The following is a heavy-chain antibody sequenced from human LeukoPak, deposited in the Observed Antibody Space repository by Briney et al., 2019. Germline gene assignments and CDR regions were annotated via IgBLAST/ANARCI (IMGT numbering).Heavy chain of an antibody. CDR1: GFTFSSYW. D-gene: IGHD1-26*01. Sequence: GGSLRLSCAASGFTFSSYWMTWVRQAPGKGLEWVANIKEDGSERYYVDSVKGRFTISRDNAKNSLYLQMNTLRAEDTAAYYCARFTAVGTTRMPFDYWGQGTLVTVSS. J-gene: IGHJ4*02. CDR3: ARFTAVGTTRMPFDY. V-gene: IGHV3-7*05. CDR2: IKEDGSER.